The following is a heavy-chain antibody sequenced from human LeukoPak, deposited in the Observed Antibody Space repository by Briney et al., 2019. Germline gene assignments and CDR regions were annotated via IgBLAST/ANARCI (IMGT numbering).Heavy chain of an antibody. J-gene: IGHJ4*02. V-gene: IGHV3-23*01. CDR2: ISGSGDNT. D-gene: IGHD3-22*01. Sequence: GGSLRLSCATSGFTFSSYAMSWVRQAPGKGLEWVSGISGSGDNTYYADSVKGRFTISRDNSKNTLYVQVNSLGTEDTAAYYCAKGSYYDSSGSFYFDYWGQGTLVTVSP. CDR1: GFTFSSYA. CDR3: AKGSYYDSSGSFYFDY.